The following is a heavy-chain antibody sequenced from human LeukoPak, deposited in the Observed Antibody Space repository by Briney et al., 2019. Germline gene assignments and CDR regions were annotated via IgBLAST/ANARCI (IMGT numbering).Heavy chain of an antibody. D-gene: IGHD3-10*01. J-gene: IGHJ4*02. CDR2: IYYSGST. CDR3: ASRNYYGSGSLG. CDR1: GGSISSSSYY. Sequence: SETLSLTCTVSGGSISSSSYYWGWIRQPPGKGLEWIGSIYYSGSTYYNPSLKSRVTISVDTSKNQFSLKLSSVTAADTAVYYCASRNYYGSGSLGWGQGTLVTVSS. V-gene: IGHV4-39*07.